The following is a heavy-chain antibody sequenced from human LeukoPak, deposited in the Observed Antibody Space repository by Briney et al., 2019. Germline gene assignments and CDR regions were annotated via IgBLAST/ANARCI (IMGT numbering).Heavy chain of an antibody. V-gene: IGHV3-23*01. CDR2: ISGSGGST. CDR1: GFTFSSYA. J-gene: IGHJ5*02. CDR3: AKKVGYCSGGSCYGWFDP. D-gene: IGHD2-15*01. Sequence: GGSLRLSCAASGFTFSSYAMSWVRQAPGKGLEWVSAISGSGGSTYYADSVKGRFTISRDNSKNTLYLQMNSLRAEDTAVYYCAKKVGYCSGGSCYGWFDPWGQGTLVTVSS.